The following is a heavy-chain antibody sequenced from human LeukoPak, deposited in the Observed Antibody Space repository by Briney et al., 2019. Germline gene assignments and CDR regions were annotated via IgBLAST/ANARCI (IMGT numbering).Heavy chain of an antibody. D-gene: IGHD5-12*01. Sequence: ASVKVSCKASGYTFTSYGISWVRQAPGQGREGMGWISAYNGNTNYAQKLQGRVTMTTDTSTSTAYMELRSLRSDDTAVYYCARCVSGYDLTNFDYWGQGTLVTVSS. CDR2: ISAYNGNT. J-gene: IGHJ4*02. CDR3: ARCVSGYDLTNFDY. V-gene: IGHV1-18*01. CDR1: GYTFTSYG.